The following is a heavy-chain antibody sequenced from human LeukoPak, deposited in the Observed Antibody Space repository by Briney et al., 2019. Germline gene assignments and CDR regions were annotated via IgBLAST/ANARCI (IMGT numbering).Heavy chain of an antibody. CDR1: GGSISSSIYY. CDR3: ARTGWIQSWNY. J-gene: IGHJ4*02. V-gene: IGHV4-39*01. CDR2: IYYSGST. D-gene: IGHD5-18*01. Sequence: SETLSLTCTVSGGSISSSIYYWGWIRQPPGKGLEWIGSIYYSGSTYYNSSLGSRVTISVDTSKNQFSLKMDSVTAADTAVYYCARTGWIQSWNYWGQGTLVTVSS.